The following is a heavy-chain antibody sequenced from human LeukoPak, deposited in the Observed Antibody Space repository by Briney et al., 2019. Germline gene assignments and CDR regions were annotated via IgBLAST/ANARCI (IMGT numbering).Heavy chain of an antibody. D-gene: IGHD3-22*01. V-gene: IGHV3-23*01. CDR1: GFTFSSYA. Sequence: GGSLRLSCAASGFTFSSYAMSWVRQAPGKGLEWVSAISGSGGSTYYADSVKGRFTISRDNSKTTLYLQMNSLRAEDTAVYYCAKDGGSTVVVTEYYFDYWGQGTLVTVSS. CDR2: ISGSGGST. CDR3: AKDGGSTVVVTEYYFDY. J-gene: IGHJ4*02.